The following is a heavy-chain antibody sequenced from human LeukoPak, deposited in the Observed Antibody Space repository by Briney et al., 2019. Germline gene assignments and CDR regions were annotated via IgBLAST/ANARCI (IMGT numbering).Heavy chain of an antibody. V-gene: IGHV4-34*01. D-gene: IGHD3-3*01. CDR1: GGSLNGHY. Sequence: PSETLSLTCAVYGGSLNGHYWSWICQPPGKGLEWIGEGSESGGTKFNPSLKSRVTLSAGTSKNQFSLKLNSVTAADTAVYYCAKNGQSGFSFDPWGQGTLVTVSS. J-gene: IGHJ5*02. CDR3: AKNGQSGFSFDP. CDR2: GSESGGT.